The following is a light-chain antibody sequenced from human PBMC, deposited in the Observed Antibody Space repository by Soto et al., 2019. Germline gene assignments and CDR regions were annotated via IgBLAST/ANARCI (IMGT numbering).Light chain of an antibody. Sequence: EIVLTQSTGTLSLSPGERATLSCRASQSVGSSYLAWYQQKPGQAPRLLMYATSSRATGIPDRFSGSGSGTDCTLTISILEPEDFAVYYCHQFYSSLTFGQGTRVEIK. J-gene: IGKJ1*01. CDR3: HQFYSSLT. CDR2: ATS. V-gene: IGKV3-20*01. CDR1: QSVGSSY.